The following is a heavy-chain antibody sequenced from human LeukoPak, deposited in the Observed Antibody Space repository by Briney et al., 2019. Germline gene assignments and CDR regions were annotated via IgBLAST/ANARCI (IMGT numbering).Heavy chain of an antibody. CDR3: ARDRRDIVVVVAASNYYYYGMDV. Sequence: GGSLRLSCAASGFTFSSCAMHWVRQAPGKGLEWVAVISYDGSNKYYADSVKGRFTISRDNSKNTLYLQMNSLRAEDTAVYYCARDRRDIVVVVAASNYYYYGMDVWGQGATVTVPS. D-gene: IGHD2-15*01. J-gene: IGHJ6*02. CDR2: ISYDGSNK. CDR1: GFTFSSCA. V-gene: IGHV3-30-3*01.